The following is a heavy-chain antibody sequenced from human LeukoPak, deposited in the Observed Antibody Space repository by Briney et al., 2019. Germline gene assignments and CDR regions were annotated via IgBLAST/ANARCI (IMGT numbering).Heavy chain of an antibody. CDR3: ALGLLLDY. V-gene: IGHV4-39*01. Sequence: PSETLALTCTVSGGSVRSSSYYLGWIRQPPGKGLEWIGSIYYSGSTYYNPSLKSRVTISVDTSKNQFSLKLSSVTAADTAVYYCALGLLLDYWGQGTLVTVSS. J-gene: IGHJ4*02. D-gene: IGHD3-22*01. CDR1: GGSVRSSSYY. CDR2: IYYSGST.